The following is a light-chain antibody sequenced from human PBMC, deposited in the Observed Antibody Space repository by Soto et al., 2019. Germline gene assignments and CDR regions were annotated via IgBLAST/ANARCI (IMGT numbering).Light chain of an antibody. CDR2: GAS. CDR3: QQYSYWRT. Sequence: EILMTQSPATLSVFPGERATLSCRASQSVFSNLAWYQQKPGQAPRLLIYGASTRATGISPRFSGSGSGTEFNLTISSLQSEDFAVYYCQQYSYWRTFGQGTKVDIK. CDR1: QSVFSN. J-gene: IGKJ1*01. V-gene: IGKV3-15*01.